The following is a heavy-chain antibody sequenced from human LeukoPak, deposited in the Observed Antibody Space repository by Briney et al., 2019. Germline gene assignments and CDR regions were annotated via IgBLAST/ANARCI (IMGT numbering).Heavy chain of an antibody. CDR3: AKRDRTVTHAFDI. J-gene: IGHJ3*02. CDR1: GFTFSSYA. V-gene: IGHV3-23*01. Sequence: PGGSLRLSCAASGFTFSSYAMNWVRQAPGKGLAWVSGINNSGGSTYYADSVKGRFTISRDNSENTLYLQMNSLRAEDTAVYYCAKRDRTVTHAFDIWGQGTMVTVSS. D-gene: IGHD4-17*01. CDR2: INNSGGST.